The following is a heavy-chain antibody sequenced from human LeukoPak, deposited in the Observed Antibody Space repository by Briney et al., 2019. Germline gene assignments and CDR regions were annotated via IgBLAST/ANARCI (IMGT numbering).Heavy chain of an antibody. CDR3: AKVGYGDYARFDY. CDR1: GFTFSGYA. Sequence: GGSLKLSCAASGFTFSGYAMSWVRQAPGKGLEWVSTISNSGGSTYYADSVKGRFSISRDNSKNTLYLQMNSLRAEDTAVYYCAKVGYGDYARFDYWGQGTLVTVSS. V-gene: IGHV3-23*01. J-gene: IGHJ4*02. CDR2: ISNSGGST. D-gene: IGHD4-17*01.